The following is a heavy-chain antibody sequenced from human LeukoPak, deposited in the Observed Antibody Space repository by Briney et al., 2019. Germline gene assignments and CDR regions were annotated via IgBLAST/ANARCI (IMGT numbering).Heavy chain of an antibody. CDR2: IRYDGSNK. J-gene: IGHJ6*03. CDR1: GFTFSSYG. V-gene: IGHV3-30*02. CDR3: AKDSSGWYHYMDV. D-gene: IGHD6-19*01. Sequence: PGGSLRLSCAASGFTFSSYGMHWVRQAPGKGLEWVAFIRYDGSNKYYADSVKGQFTVSRDNSKNTLYLQMNSLRAEDTAVYYCAKDSSGWYHYMDVWGKGTTVTISS.